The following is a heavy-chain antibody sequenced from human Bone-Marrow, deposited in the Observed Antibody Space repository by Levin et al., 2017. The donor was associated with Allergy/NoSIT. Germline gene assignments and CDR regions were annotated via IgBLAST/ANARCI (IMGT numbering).Heavy chain of an antibody. CDR3: VSGSIYYDTLTGYLGQ. CDR1: GLRFSDTW. D-gene: IGHD3-9*01. J-gene: IGHJ4*02. Sequence: PGGSLRLSCVASGLRFSDTWMHWVRQAPGKGLVWVAHISSDGSSSTYADSVTGRFVISRDNAENTLFLQMNSLRDEDTALYYCVSGSIYYDTLTGYLGQWGQGTLVTVSS. V-gene: IGHV3-74*01. CDR2: ISSDGSSS.